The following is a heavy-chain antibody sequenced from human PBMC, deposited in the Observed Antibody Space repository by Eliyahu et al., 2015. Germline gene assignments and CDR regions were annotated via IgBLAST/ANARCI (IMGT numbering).Heavy chain of an antibody. CDR1: GGTFSSYA. D-gene: IGHD4-23*01. CDR2: IIPILGIA. CDR3: AGDYGGNRVLPFDI. Sequence: QVQLVQSGAEVKKPGSSVKVXXKXSGGTFSSYAXSWVRQAPGXGLEWMGRIIPILGIANYAQKFQGRVTITADKSTSTAYMELSSLRSEDTAVYYCAGDYGGNRVLPFDIWGQGTMVTVSS. V-gene: IGHV1-69*09. J-gene: IGHJ3*02.